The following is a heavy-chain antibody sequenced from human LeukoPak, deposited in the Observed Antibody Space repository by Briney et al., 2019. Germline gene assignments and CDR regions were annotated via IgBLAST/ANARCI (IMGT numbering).Heavy chain of an antibody. CDR2: IDEYGTTI. J-gene: IGHJ4*02. V-gene: IGHV3-74*01. CDR1: GYTFTRYW. Sequence: GGSLRLSCAASGYTFTRYWMHWIRQAPGEGLVWVARIDEYGTTIGYADSVRDRSTISRDNARNTLYLHMNSLKAEDTAMYYCARDVGGAGSHWGQGSLVTVSS. D-gene: IGHD3-10*01. CDR3: ARDVGGAGSH.